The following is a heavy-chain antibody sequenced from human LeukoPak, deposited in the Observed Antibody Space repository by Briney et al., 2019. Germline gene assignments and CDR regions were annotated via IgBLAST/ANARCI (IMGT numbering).Heavy chain of an antibody. J-gene: IGHJ6*02. CDR2: ISWDGGNT. CDR1: GFTFDDYT. D-gene: IGHD2-15*01. Sequence: GGSLRLSCAASGFTFDDYTMHWVRKAPGKGLEWLSLISWDGGNTYYADSVKGRFTISRDNSRNSLYLQMSGLGTEDTALYYCAKAHEVVVGAYYYYGLDVWGQGTTVTVSS. CDR3: AKAHEVVVGAYYYYGLDV. V-gene: IGHV3-43*01.